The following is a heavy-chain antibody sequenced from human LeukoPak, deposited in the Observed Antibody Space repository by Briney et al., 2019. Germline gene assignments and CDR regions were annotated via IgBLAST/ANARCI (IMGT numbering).Heavy chain of an antibody. V-gene: IGHV1-69*13. CDR3: ARANRAAGSYYFYMDV. D-gene: IGHD6-13*01. J-gene: IGHJ6*03. CDR2: SIPIFGTA. Sequence: ASVKVSCKASGGTFSSYAISWVRQAPGQRLEWMGGSIPIFGTANYAQKFQGRVTITADEATSTAYMELSSPRSEDTAVYYCARANRAAGSYYFYMDVWGKGTTVPVSS. CDR1: GGTFSSYA.